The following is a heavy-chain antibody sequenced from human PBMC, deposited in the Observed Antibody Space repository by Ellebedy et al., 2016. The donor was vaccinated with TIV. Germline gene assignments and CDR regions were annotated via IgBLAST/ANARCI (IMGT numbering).Heavy chain of an antibody. D-gene: IGHD3-22*01. Sequence: GGSLRLXXAASGFTFSDYYMSWIRQAPGKGLEWVSYISSSGSTIYYADSVKGRFTISRDNAKNSLYLQMNSLRAEDTAVYYCARGTVDSSGYYPSYYYYYYMDVWGKGTTVTVSS. CDR3: ARGTVDSSGYYPSYYYYYYMDV. J-gene: IGHJ6*03. V-gene: IGHV3-11*01. CDR2: ISSSGSTI. CDR1: GFTFSDYY.